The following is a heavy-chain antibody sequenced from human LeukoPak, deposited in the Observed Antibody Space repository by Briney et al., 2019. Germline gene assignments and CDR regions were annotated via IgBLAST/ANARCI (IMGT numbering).Heavy chain of an antibody. CDR3: ARRPVIQGNVEYFDY. D-gene: IGHD1-14*01. V-gene: IGHV4-59*01. Sequence: PSETLSLTCTVSGGSISSYYWSWIRQPPGKGLEWIGYIYYSGSTNYNPSLKSRVIISVDTSKNQFSLKLSSVTAADTAVYYCARRPVIQGNVEYFDYWGQGTLVTVSS. CDR2: IYYSGST. J-gene: IGHJ4*02. CDR1: GGSISSYY.